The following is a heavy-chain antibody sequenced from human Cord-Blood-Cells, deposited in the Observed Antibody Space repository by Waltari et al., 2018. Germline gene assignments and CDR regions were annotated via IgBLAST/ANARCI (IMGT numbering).Heavy chain of an antibody. J-gene: IGHJ6*02. V-gene: IGHV3-53*02. CDR1: GFTVSSNY. CDR3: ARDRGEAYGMDV. Sequence: EVQLVETGGGLIQPGGSLRLSCAASGFTVSSNYMSWVRQAPGKGLEWVAVIYSGGSTYYADSVKGRFTISRDNSKNALYLQMNSLRAEDTAVYYCARDRGEAYGMDVWGQGTTVTVSS. D-gene: IGHD7-27*01. CDR2: IYSGGST.